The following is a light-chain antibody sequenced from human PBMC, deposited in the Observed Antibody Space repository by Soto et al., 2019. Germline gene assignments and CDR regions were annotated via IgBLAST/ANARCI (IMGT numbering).Light chain of an antibody. J-gene: IGLJ1*01. CDR2: QDA. CDR3: QAWDGSTGV. CDR1: KLGNKF. Sequence: SYEPTQPPSVSVAPGQTTSITCSGDKLGNKFASWYQQKPGQSPVLVIYQDAERPSGIPERFSGSNSGNTATLTISGTQAMDEADYYCQAWDGSTGVFGTGTKVTVL. V-gene: IGLV3-1*01.